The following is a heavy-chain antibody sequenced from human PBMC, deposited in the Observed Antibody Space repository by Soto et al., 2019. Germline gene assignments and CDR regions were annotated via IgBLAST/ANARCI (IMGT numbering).Heavy chain of an antibody. V-gene: IGHV1-18*01. D-gene: IGHD6-13*01. CDR2: ISGNDGNT. Sequence: QVQLVQSGAEVKNPGASVKVSCKASGYTFTNHGISWVRQAPGQGLEWMGWISGNDGNTKYAQKLQGRVTMTIDKTTTTAYRELRSLRSDDTAVYYCARRWESSSWYLDYWGQGTLVTVSS. J-gene: IGHJ4*02. CDR3: ARRWESSSWYLDY. CDR1: GYTFTNHG.